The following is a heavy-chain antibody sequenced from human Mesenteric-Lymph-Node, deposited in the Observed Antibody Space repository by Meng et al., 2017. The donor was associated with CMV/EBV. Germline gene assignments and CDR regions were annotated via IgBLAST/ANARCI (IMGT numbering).Heavy chain of an antibody. Sequence: SETLSLTCTVSGGSVSSGSYYWSWIRQPPGKGLEWIGYIYYTGSTNYNPSLKSRVTISVDTSKNQFSLDLRSVTAADTAVYYCARLKEDYGMDVWGQGTTVTVSS. J-gene: IGHJ6*02. CDR2: IYYTGST. CDR3: ARLKEDYGMDV. V-gene: IGHV4-61*01. CDR1: GGSVSSGSYY.